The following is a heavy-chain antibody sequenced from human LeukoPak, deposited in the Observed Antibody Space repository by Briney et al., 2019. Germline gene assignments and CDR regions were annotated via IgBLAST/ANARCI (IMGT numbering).Heavy chain of an antibody. CDR3: AHKEYYALGSLGDSFDY. V-gene: IGHV2-5*02. Sequence: SGPTLVNPTQTLTLTCTFSGSSLSTSGVGVGWIRQPPGKALEWLAVIYWDDDKRHSPSLKSRLTITKDTSKNQVVLTMPNMDPVDTATYYCAHKEYYALGSLGDSFDYWGQGTLVTVSS. CDR1: GSSLSTSGVG. D-gene: IGHD3-10*01. CDR2: IYWDDDK. J-gene: IGHJ4*02.